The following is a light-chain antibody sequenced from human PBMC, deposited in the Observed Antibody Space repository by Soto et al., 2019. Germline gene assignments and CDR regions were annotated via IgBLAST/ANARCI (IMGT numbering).Light chain of an antibody. CDR2: EVT. J-gene: IGLJ3*02. CDR1: SSDIGAYNQ. V-gene: IGLV2-14*01. CDR3: TSYVSGNTVL. Sequence: QSALTQPASVSGSPGQSITISCTGTSSDIGAYNQVCWYQQHPGRVPKLLIYEVTNRPSGVSNHFSGSKSGNTASLTISGLQAEDEADYYCTSYVSGNTVLFGGGTKLTVL.